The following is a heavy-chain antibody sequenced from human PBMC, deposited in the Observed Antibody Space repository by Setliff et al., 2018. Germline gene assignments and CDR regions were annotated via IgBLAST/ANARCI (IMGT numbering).Heavy chain of an antibody. CDR1: GGSISSYC. D-gene: IGHD6-13*01. CDR2: IYYSWST. CDR3: ARDEGSSYFYGMDV. J-gene: IGHJ6*02. V-gene: IGHV4-59*01. Sequence: PSETLSLTCTVSGGSISSYCWSWIRQPPGKGLEWIGYIYYSWSTNYNPSLKSRVTISVDTSKNQFSLKLSSVTAADTAVYYCARDEGSSYFYGMDVWGQGTTVTVSS.